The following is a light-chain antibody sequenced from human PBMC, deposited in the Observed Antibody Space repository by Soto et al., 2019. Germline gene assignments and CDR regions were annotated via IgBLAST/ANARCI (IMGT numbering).Light chain of an antibody. CDR3: QQATSFPPLT. CDR2: GSS. V-gene: IGKV1D-12*01. J-gene: IGKJ4*01. Sequence: DIQMTQSPSSVSASVGDRVTMTCRASQSVGYLLAWYQQKPGKAPTLLIFGSSSLQSGVPSRFSGSRSGTDFTLTISSLQPADFSIYFCQQATSFPPLTFGGGTRVDI. CDR1: QSVGYL.